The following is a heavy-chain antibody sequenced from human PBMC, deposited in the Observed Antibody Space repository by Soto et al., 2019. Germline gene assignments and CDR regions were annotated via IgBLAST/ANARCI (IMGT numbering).Heavy chain of an antibody. CDR2: IYYSGST. V-gene: IGHV4-30-4*01. D-gene: IGHD3-22*01. Sequence: SETLSLTCTVPGGSISSGDYYWSWIRQPPGKGLEWIGYIYYSGSTYYNPSLKSRVTISVDTSKNQFSLKLSSVTAADTAVYYCARAGQGYYEADVWGQGTTVTVSS. CDR3: ARAGQGYYEADV. CDR1: GGSISSGDYY. J-gene: IGHJ6*02.